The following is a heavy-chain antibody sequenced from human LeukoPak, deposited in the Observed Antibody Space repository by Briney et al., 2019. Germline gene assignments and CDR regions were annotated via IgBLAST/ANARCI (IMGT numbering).Heavy chain of an antibody. J-gene: IGHJ4*02. V-gene: IGHV4-30-2*01. CDR2: IYHSGST. Sequence: SQTLSLTCTVSGGSISSGGYYWSWIRQPPGKGLEWIGYIYHSGSTYYNPSLKSRVTISVDRSKNQFSLKLSSVTAADTAVYYCASSARAFLEWPCFDYWGQGTLVTVSS. CDR3: ASSARAFLEWPCFDY. CDR1: GGSISSGGYY. D-gene: IGHD3-3*01.